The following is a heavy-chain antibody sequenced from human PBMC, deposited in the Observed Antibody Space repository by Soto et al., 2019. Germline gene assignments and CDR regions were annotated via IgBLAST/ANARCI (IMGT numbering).Heavy chain of an antibody. CDR1: GYTFTGYY. CDR3: ARGALPYFYFCIVDHYYYYCMDF. Sequence: ASVKVSCKASGYTFTGYYMHWVRQAPGQGLEWMGWINPNSGGTNYAQKFQGWVTMTRDTSISTAYMELSRLRSDDTAVYYCARGALPYFYFCIVDHYYYYCMDFWGQGTSVTVSS. V-gene: IGHV1-2*04. CDR2: INPNSGGT. J-gene: IGHJ6*02. D-gene: IGHD3-3*01.